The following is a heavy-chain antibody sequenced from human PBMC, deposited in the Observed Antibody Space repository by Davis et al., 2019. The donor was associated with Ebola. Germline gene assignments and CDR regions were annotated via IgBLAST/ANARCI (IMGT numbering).Heavy chain of an antibody. CDR2: IKQDGSEK. CDR3: ARDVVVVAARLFDY. J-gene: IGHJ4*02. CDR1: GFTFSTYW. Sequence: GESLKISCAASGFTFSTYWMTWVRQAPGKGLEWVANIKQDGSEKYYVDSVKGRFTISRDNAKNSLYLQMNSLRAEDTAVYYCARDVVVVAARLFDYWGQGTLVTVSS. D-gene: IGHD2-15*01. V-gene: IGHV3-7*01.